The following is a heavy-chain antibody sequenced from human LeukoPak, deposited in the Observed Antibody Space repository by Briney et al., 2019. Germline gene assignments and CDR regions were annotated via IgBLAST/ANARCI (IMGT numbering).Heavy chain of an antibody. CDR1: GLTFSIYA. V-gene: IGHV3-64D*06. CDR2: ISSNGGST. D-gene: IGHD3-10*01. J-gene: IGHJ4*02. CDR3: VKEGGKLWFGELDY. Sequence: GGSLRLSCSASGLTFSIYAMHWVRQAPGKGLEYVSAISSNGGSTYYADSVKGRFTISRDNSKNTLYLQMSSLRAEDTAVYYCVKEGGKLWFGELDYWGQGTLVTVSS.